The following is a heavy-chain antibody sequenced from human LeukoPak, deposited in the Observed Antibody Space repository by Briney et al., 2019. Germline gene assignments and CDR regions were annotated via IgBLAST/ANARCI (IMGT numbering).Heavy chain of an antibody. D-gene: IGHD1-1*01. CDR3: ASGSVRFDP. V-gene: IGHV4-39*07. J-gene: IGHJ5*02. CDR1: GGSISTSSYY. CDR2: IFYSGST. Sequence: SETLSLTCTVSGGSISTSSYYWGWVRQPPGKGLEWIGNIFYSGSTYYSPSLKSRVTISVDTFKNQFSLKLSSVTAADTAVYYCASGSVRFDPWGQGTLVTVSS.